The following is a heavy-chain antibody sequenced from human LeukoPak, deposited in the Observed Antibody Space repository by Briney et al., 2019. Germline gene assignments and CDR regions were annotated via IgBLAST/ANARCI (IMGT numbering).Heavy chain of an antibody. D-gene: IGHD3-22*01. CDR1: GFTFSSYD. V-gene: IGHV3-13*01. CDR3: ARGGYYDSSGYPAKYYFDY. CDR2: IGTTGGT. Sequence: GGSLRLSCAASGFTFSSYDMHWVRQAPGKGLEWVSAIGTTGGTYYPASLTSRFTISRENAKNSLYLQMNSLRAGDTAVYYCARGGYYDSSGYPAKYYFDYWGQGTLVTVSS. J-gene: IGHJ4*02.